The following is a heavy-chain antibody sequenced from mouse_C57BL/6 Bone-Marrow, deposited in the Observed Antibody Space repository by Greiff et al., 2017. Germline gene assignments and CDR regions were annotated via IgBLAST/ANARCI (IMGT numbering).Heavy chain of an antibody. J-gene: IGHJ4*01. V-gene: IGHV8-8*01. Sequence: QVQLKESGPGILKPSQTLSLTCYFSGFSLSTFGMGVGWIRQPSGKGLEWLAHIWWDDDKYYNQALKRRLTNSKDTSKNPAFLKISNVDTADSVTFYCARMVVSYGYSYVGVAMDYWGQGTSVTVSS. CDR1: GFSLSTFGMG. CDR2: IWWDDDK. CDR3: ARMVVSYGYSYVGVAMDY. D-gene: IGHD1-1*01.